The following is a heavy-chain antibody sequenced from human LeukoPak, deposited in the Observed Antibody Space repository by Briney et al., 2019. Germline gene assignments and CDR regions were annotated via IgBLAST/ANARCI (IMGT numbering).Heavy chain of an antibody. Sequence: SETLSLTCTVSGGSISSSSYYWGWIRQPPGKGLEWIGSIYYRGSTYYNPSLKSRVTISVDTSKNQFSLKLSSVTAADTAVYYCARRAVVVPAAPFDYWGQEPWSPSPQ. CDR2: IYYRGST. CDR1: GGSISSSSYY. CDR3: ARRAVVVPAAPFDY. V-gene: IGHV4-39*01. J-gene: IGHJ4*01. D-gene: IGHD2-2*01.